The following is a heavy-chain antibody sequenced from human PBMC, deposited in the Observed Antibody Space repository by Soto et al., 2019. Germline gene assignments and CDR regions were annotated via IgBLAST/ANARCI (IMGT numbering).Heavy chain of an antibody. D-gene: IGHD4-17*01. CDR1: GGSFSGYY. V-gene: IGHV4-34*01. J-gene: IGHJ6*02. Sequence: SETLSLTCAVYGGSFSGYYWSWIRQPPGKGLEWIGEINHSGSTNYNPSLKSRVTISVDTSKYQFSLKLSSVTAADTAVYYCARGDYGDYWYYYGMDVWGQGTTVTVSS. CDR3: ARGDYGDYWYYYGMDV. CDR2: INHSGST.